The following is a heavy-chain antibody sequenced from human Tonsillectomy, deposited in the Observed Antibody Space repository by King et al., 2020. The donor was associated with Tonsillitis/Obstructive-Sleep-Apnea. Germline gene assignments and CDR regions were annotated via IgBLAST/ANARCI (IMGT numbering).Heavy chain of an antibody. CDR2: IYHSGSS. CDR3: ARGESSYEASFDY. V-gene: IGHV4-4*02. J-gene: IGHJ4*02. D-gene: IGHD5-12*01. Sequence: PLQESGPGLVKASGTLSLTCAVSGASISSSIWWSWVRQSPGKGLEWIGEIYHSGSSNYNPSLNSRVTISVDKSKNQCSLKLSSVTAADTAVYYFARGESSYEASFDYWGQGTLVTVSS. CDR1: GASISSSIW.